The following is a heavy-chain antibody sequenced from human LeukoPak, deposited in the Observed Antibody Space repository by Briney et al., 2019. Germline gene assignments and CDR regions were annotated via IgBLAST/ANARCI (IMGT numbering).Heavy chain of an antibody. CDR1: GYTFTSYD. J-gene: IGHJ5*02. Sequence: GASVKVSCEASGYTFTSYDINWVRQATGQGLEWMGWMNPNSGNTGYAQKFQGRVTITRNTSISTAYMELSSLRSEDTAVYYCARATRPVVVVAATEGSWFDPWGQGTLVTVSS. V-gene: IGHV1-8*03. CDR2: MNPNSGNT. D-gene: IGHD2-15*01. CDR3: ARATRPVVVVAATEGSWFDP.